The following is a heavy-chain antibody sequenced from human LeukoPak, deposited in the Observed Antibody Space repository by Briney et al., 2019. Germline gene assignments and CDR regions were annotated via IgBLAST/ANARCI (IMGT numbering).Heavy chain of an antibody. V-gene: IGHV4-39*01. CDR1: GGSVSSSSYY. Sequence: SETLSLTCTVSGGSVSSSSYYWGWIRQPPGKGLEWIGSIYYSGSTYYNPSLKSRVTISVDTSKNQFSLKLSSVTAADTAVYYCARARGYGDYLPDYWGQGTLVTVSS. CDR2: IYYSGST. J-gene: IGHJ4*02. D-gene: IGHD4-17*01. CDR3: ARARGYGDYLPDY.